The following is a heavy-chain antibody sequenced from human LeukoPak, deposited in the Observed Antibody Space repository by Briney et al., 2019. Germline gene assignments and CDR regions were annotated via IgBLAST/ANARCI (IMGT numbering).Heavy chain of an antibody. CDR1: GFTFSDYY. J-gene: IGHJ3*02. D-gene: IGHD3-22*01. CDR3: ARSRTKWYYYDSSGYYFDAFDI. Sequence: PGGSLRLSCAASGFTFSDYYMSWIRQAPGKGLEWVSYISSSGSTIYYADSVKGRFTISRDNAKNSLYLQMNSLRAEDTAVYYCARSRTKWYYYDSSGYYFDAFDIWGQGTMVTVSS. V-gene: IGHV3-11*04. CDR2: ISSSGSTI.